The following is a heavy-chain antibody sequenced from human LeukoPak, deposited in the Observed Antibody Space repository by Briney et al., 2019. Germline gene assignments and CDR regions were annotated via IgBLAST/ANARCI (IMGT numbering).Heavy chain of an antibody. D-gene: IGHD6-19*01. CDR3: ARHRRGTGWYFMDY. J-gene: IGHJ4*02. CDR1: STSW. CDR2: LYYRGSA. V-gene: IGHV4-39*01. Sequence: STSWMSWIRQPPGKGLQWIGSLYYRGSAYYGPSLKGRVTISGDTSQTQFSLKLNSVTAADTAVYYCARHRRGTGWYFMDYWGQGALVTVSS.